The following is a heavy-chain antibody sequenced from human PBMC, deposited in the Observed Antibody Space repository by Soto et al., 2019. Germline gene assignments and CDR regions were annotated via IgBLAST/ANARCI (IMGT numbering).Heavy chain of an antibody. CDR1: GGSISSSNYY. D-gene: IGHD3-22*01. CDR2: IYYGGST. J-gene: IGHJ4*02. Sequence: SETLSLTCTVSGGSISSSNYYWGWIRQPPGKGLQWIGTIYYGGSTFYNPSLKSRVTISVDTSKNQFSLKVSSVTAADTAVYYCARLRDYYDSGIFDYWGQGTLVTVSS. CDR3: ARLRDYYDSGIFDY. V-gene: IGHV4-39*01.